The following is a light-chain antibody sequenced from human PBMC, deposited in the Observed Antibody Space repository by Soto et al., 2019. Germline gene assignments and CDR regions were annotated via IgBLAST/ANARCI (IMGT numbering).Light chain of an antibody. J-gene: IGKJ4*01. CDR3: QQRSNWPLT. CDR1: QSVSIY. Sequence: EIVLTQSPATLSLSPGERATLSCRASQSVSIYLAWYQQKPGQAPRLLIYDASNRATGITARFSGSGSGTDFTLTISSLEPEDFAVYYCQQRSNWPLTFGGGTKVEIK. V-gene: IGKV3-11*01. CDR2: DAS.